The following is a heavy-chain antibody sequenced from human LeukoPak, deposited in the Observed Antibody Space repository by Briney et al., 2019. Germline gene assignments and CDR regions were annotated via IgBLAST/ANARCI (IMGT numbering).Heavy chain of an antibody. D-gene: IGHD3-22*01. CDR2: NNSSSSYT. Sequence: GGAPRLPCADPGIPFSDYYKSWVPQAPGEGGGGGLLNNSSSSYTNYADSVKGRFTISRDNSKNTLYLQMNSLRAEDTAVYYCVKTFNYYDSSGYYYFDYWGQGTLVTVSS. CDR1: GIPFSDYY. J-gene: IGHJ4*02. CDR3: VKTFNYYDSSGYYYFDY. V-gene: IGHV3-11*03.